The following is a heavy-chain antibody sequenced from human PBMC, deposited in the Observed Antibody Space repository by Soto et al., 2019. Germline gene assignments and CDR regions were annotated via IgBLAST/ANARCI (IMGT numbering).Heavy chain of an antibody. D-gene: IGHD6-6*01. Sequence: QVQLVQSGSEVKKPGASVKVSCKASGYTFATYGITWVRQAPGQGLEWVAWISVHTGDTKYAQNLQGRVSLNADTFPPTAYMELRGLTSADTAIYFCARGRAEYSSSFSYYFDSWGQGTLVTVSS. V-gene: IGHV1-18*01. CDR1: GYTFATYG. CDR3: ARGRAEYSSSFSYYFDS. CDR2: ISVHTGDT. J-gene: IGHJ4*02.